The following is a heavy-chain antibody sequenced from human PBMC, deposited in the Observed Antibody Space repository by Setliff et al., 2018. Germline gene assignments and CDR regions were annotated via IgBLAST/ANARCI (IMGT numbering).Heavy chain of an antibody. CDR2: INLNTGNI. V-gene: IGHV1-2*02. CDR3: ARDPLGLEDITLFDY. J-gene: IGHJ4*02. CDR1: GFSLTDYL. Sequence: ASVKVSCKASGFSLTDYLMNWMRQAPEQGLEWMGRINLNTGNIFYAQEFQGRVTLTRDTSTSTAYMELTGLRYDDTAIYYCARDPLGLEDITLFDYWGQGTLVTVSS. D-gene: IGHD3-16*01.